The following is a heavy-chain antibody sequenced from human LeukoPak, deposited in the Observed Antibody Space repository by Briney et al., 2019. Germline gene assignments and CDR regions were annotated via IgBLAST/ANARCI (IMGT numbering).Heavy chain of an antibody. Sequence: SETLSLTCAVYGGPFSGYYWSWIRQPPGKGLEWIGEINHSGSTNYNPSLKSRVTISVDTSKNQFSLKLSSVTAADTAVYYCGGFGELLGTPVDYWGQGTLVTVSS. CDR1: GGPFSGYY. D-gene: IGHD3-10*01. V-gene: IGHV4-34*01. CDR3: GGFGELLGTPVDY. J-gene: IGHJ4*02. CDR2: INHSGST.